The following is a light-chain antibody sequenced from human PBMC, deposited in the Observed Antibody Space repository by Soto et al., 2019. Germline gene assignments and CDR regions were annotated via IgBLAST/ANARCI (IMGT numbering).Light chain of an antibody. J-gene: IGKJ3*01. V-gene: IGKV1-27*01. CDR1: QGISNY. CDR3: QKYDSSPRT. Sequence: DIQMTQSPSSLSASVGDRVTITCRASQGISNYLAWYQQRPGKVPKLLIYAASTLQSGVPSRFSGSGSGTYFTLTINSLQPEDIATYYCQKYDSSPRTFGPGTKVDLK. CDR2: AAS.